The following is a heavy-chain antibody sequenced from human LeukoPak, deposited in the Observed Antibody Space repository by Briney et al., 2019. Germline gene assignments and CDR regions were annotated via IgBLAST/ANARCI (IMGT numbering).Heavy chain of an antibody. J-gene: IGHJ3*02. CDR3: ARGQWELLRKAFDI. V-gene: IGHV4-34*01. D-gene: IGHD1-26*01. CDR2: INHSGST. Sequence: LRLSCAASGFTFSDYYMSWIRQAPGKGLEWIGEINHSGSTNYNPSLKSRVTISVDTSKNQFSLKLSSVTAADTAVYYCARGQWELLRKAFDIWGQGTMVTVSS. CDR1: GFTFSDYY.